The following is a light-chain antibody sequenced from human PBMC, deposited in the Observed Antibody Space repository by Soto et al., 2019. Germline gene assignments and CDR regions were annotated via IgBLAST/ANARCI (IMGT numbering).Light chain of an antibody. CDR1: QSFSSSS. CDR2: SAS. V-gene: IGKV3-20*01. Sequence: EVVLTQSPGTLSLSPGERATLSCRASQSFSSSSLAWYQHKPGQPPKLIVYSASRRATGIPDRFSGSGSGTDFTLPISRLQPEDFALYYCQRYGGSPPVTCGGGTKVDIK. CDR3: QRYGGSPPVT. J-gene: IGKJ4*01.